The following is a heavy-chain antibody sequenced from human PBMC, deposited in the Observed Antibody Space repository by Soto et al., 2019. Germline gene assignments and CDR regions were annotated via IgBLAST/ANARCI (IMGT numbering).Heavy chain of an antibody. V-gene: IGHV3-53*01. J-gene: IGHJ6*02. CDR1: GFTVSSNY. CDR2: IYSGGST. Sequence: EVQLVESGGGLIQPGGSLRLSCAASGFTVSSNYMSWVRQAPGKGLEWVSVIYSGGSTYYADSVKGRFTISRDNSKNTLYLQMNSLRAKDTAVYYCARVDYYYYYGMDVWGQGTTVTVSS. CDR3: ARVDYYYYYGMDV.